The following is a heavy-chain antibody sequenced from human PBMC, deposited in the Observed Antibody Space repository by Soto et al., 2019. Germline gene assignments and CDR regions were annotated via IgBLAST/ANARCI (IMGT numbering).Heavy chain of an antibody. CDR2: MNPNSGNT. CDR1: GYTFTSYD. J-gene: IGHJ4*02. D-gene: IGHD2-21*02. Sequence: QVQLVQSGAEVKKPGASVKVSCKASGYTFTSYDINWVRQATGQGLEWMGWMNPNSGNTGYAQKFQGRVTMIRNTSIRTAYMELRSLRSEDTAVYYCARGASDCNFEVYWGQGTLVTVSS. CDR3: ARGASDCNFEVY. V-gene: IGHV1-8*01.